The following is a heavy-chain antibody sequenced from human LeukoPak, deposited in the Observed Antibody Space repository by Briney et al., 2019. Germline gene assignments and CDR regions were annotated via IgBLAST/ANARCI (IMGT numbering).Heavy chain of an antibody. V-gene: IGHV1-69*04. CDR1: GGTFSSYA. J-gene: IGHJ4*02. CDR3: ARDLEGVTIFGVVPFFDY. Sequence: GASVKVSCKASGGTFSSYAISWVRQAPGQGLEWMGRIIPIFGIANYAQKFQGRVTITADKSTSTAYMELRSLRSEDTAVYYCARDLEGVTIFGVVPFFDYWGQGTLVTVSS. CDR2: IIPIFGIA. D-gene: IGHD3-3*01.